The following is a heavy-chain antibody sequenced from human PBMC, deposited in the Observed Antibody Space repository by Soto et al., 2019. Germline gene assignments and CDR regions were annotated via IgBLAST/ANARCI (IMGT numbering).Heavy chain of an antibody. CDR2: VSASSSTV. V-gene: IGHV3-48*01. D-gene: IGHD5-12*01. CDR3: ARDLLGGYDRGLFDS. J-gene: IGHJ4*02. CDR1: GFNFNTYN. Sequence: EEQLVESGGGLIQPGGSLRLSCVASGFNFNTYNMNWVRQAPGKGLEWVSYVSASSSTVYYADSVKGRFTISRDNAKKSMYRHMNSLRAADTAVYYCARDLLGGYDRGLFDSWGQGSLVTVSS.